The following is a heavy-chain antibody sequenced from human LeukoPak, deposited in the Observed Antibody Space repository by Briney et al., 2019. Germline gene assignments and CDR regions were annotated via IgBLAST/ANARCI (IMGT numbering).Heavy chain of an antibody. CDR3: ARLTIFGYFDY. CDR1: RFTFSDYY. V-gene: IGHV3-11*04. Sequence: GGSLRLSCAASRFTFSDYYMSWIRQPPGKGLEWVSYISNSGSTIYYADSVKGRFTISRDNAKNSLYLQMNSLRAEDTAVYYCARLTIFGYFDYWGQGTLVTVSS. CDR2: ISNSGSTI. J-gene: IGHJ4*02. D-gene: IGHD3-3*01.